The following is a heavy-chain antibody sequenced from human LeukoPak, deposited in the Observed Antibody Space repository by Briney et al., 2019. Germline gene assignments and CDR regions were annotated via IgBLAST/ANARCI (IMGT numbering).Heavy chain of an antibody. CDR1: GGSFSDYY. CDR2: INHSGST. D-gene: IGHD2-15*01. J-gene: IGHJ5*02. V-gene: IGHV4-34*01. CDR3: ARATVVVVVNWLDP. Sequence: SETLSLTCAVYGGSFSDYYWSWIRQPPGKGLEWIGEINHSGSTNYNPSLKSRVTISVDTSKNQFSLRLSSVTAADTAVYYCARATVVVVVNWLDPWGQGTLVTVSS.